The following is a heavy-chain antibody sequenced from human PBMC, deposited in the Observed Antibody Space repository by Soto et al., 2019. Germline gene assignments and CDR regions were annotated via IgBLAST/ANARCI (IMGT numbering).Heavy chain of an antibody. Sequence: PGGSLRLSCAASGFTFSSYAMHWVRQAPGKGLEWVAVISYDGSNKYYADSVKGRFTISRDNSKNTLYLQMNSLRAEDTAVYYCARGGDYGDYRQEFLDVWGQGTTVTVSS. CDR1: GFTFSSYA. J-gene: IGHJ6*01. V-gene: IGHV3-30-3*01. D-gene: IGHD4-17*01. CDR3: ARGGDYGDYRQEFLDV. CDR2: ISYDGSNK.